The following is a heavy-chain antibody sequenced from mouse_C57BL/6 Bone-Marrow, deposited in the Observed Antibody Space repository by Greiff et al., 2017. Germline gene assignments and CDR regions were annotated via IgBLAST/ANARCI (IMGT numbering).Heavy chain of an antibody. CDR2: IYPRSGNT. Sequence: QVQLQQSGAELARPGASVKLSCKASGYTFTSYGISWVKQRPGQGLEWIGEIYPRSGNTYYNEKFKGKATLTADKSSSTAYMELRSLTSEDSAVYFCARKLRDYWGQGTTLTVSS. CDR1: GYTFTSYG. CDR3: ARKLRDY. V-gene: IGHV1-81*01. J-gene: IGHJ2*01.